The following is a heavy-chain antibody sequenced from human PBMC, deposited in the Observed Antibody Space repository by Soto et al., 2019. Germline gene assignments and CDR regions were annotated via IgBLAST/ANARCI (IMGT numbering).Heavy chain of an antibody. CDR3: ARRWGEGRVDY. Sequence: QVQLQESGPGLVKPSGTLSLTCAVSGGSISSSNWWSWVRQPPGKGLEWIGEIYHSGNTNYNPSLKSRVTMAVDKSRNQFSRMLSSVTAADTAVYYCARRWGEGRVDYWGQGTLVTVSS. CDR2: IYHSGNT. D-gene: IGHD3-10*01. CDR1: GGSISSSNW. J-gene: IGHJ4*02. V-gene: IGHV4-4*02.